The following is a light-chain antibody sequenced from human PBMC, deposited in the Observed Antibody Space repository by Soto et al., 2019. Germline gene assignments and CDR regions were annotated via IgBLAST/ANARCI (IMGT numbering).Light chain of an antibody. CDR3: QQSDSLPIT. J-gene: IGKJ5*01. V-gene: IGKV1-33*01. Sequence: DIQMTQSPSSLSASVGDRVTITCRASQDISNYLNWYQQRLGKAPKLLIYDASNLERGVPSRFSGTRSGTHFTFAITSLQPEDVATYYCQQSDSLPITFGQGTRLEI. CDR1: QDISNY. CDR2: DAS.